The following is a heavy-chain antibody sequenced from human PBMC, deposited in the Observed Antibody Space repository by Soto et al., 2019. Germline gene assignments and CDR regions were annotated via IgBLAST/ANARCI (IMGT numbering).Heavy chain of an antibody. V-gene: IGHV3-66*01. CDR3: AREEDYGDYVGDY. D-gene: IGHD4-17*01. J-gene: IGHJ4*02. CDR2: IYSGGST. Sequence: EVQLVESGGGLVQPGGSLRLSCAASGFTVSSNYMSWVRQAPGKGLEWVSVIYSGGSTYYADSVKGRFTISRDNSKNTLYLQMNSLRAEDTAVSYCAREEDYGDYVGDYWGQGTLVTVSS. CDR1: GFTVSSNY.